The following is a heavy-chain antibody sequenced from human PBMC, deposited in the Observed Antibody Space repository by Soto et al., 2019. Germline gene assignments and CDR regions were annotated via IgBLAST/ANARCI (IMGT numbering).Heavy chain of an antibody. Sequence: PGGSLRLSCAASGFTFSTYAMTWVRQAPGKGLEWVSAISASGGSTYYADSVKGRFTISRDNSKNTLYLQMNSLRVEDTAVYYCARRTNGYFAYWGQGALVTVSS. J-gene: IGHJ4*02. CDR3: ARRTNGYFAY. V-gene: IGHV3-23*01. CDR2: ISASGGST. CDR1: GFTFSTYA. D-gene: IGHD2-8*01.